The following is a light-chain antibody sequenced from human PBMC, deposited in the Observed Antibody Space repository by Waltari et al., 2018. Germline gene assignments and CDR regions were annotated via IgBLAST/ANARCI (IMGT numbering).Light chain of an antibody. Sequence: EIVMTQSPATLSLSPGERATLSCRASQSVSNSLAWYQQKPGQAPRLLIYGASSRATGTPDRFSGSGSGTDFTLTISSLEPGDVAVYYCLQRNNWPWTFGQGTKVEIK. CDR2: GAS. CDR3: LQRNNWPWT. CDR1: QSVSNS. J-gene: IGKJ1*01. V-gene: IGKV3-15*01.